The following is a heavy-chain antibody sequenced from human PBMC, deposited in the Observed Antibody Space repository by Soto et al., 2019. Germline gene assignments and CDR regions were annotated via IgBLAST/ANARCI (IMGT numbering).Heavy chain of an antibody. V-gene: IGHV1-69*19. D-gene: IGHD3-10*01. Sequence: QVQLVQSGAEMKKPGSSVKVSCQSSGGTFNTYAMNWVRQAPGQGPEWMGDISPMFGAANYAPKFQGRVNITADESTGTSYMQLSSLTSEDTALYFCAREVQVHTPAFVYWGQGTRVTVSS. CDR3: AREVQVHTPAFVY. J-gene: IGHJ4*02. CDR1: GGTFNTYA. CDR2: ISPMFGAA.